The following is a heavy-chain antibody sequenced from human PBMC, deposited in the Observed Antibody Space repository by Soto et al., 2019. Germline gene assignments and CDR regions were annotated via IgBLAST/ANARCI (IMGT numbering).Heavy chain of an antibody. V-gene: IGHV4-34*01. CDR2: INHSGST. D-gene: IGHD3-16*01. CDR3: ARGCHGGYFDY. Sequence: SETLSLTCAVSGGSISSFYWSWVRQPPGKGLEWIGEINHSGSTNYNPSLKSRVTISVDTSKNQFSLKLSSVTAADTAVYYCARGCHGGYFDYWGQGTLVTVSS. J-gene: IGHJ4*02. CDR1: GGSISSFY.